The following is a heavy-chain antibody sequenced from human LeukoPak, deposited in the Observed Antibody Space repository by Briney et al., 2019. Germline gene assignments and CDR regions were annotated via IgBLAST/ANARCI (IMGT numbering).Heavy chain of an antibody. D-gene: IGHD2-2*01. CDR1: GYSISSGYY. J-gene: IGHJ5*02. V-gene: IGHV4-38-2*02. CDR2: IYHSGST. CDR3: ARQRAGSSTSFHVTRRRGWFDP. Sequence: SETLSLTCTVSGYSISSGYYWGWIRQPPGKGLEWIGSIYHSGSTYYNPSLKSRVTISVDTSKNQFSLKLSSVTAADTAVYYCARQRAGSSTSFHVTRRRGWFDPWGQGTLVTVSS.